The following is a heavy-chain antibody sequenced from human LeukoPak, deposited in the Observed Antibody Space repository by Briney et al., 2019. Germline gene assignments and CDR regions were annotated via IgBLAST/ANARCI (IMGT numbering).Heavy chain of an antibody. CDR1: GGTFSSYA. J-gene: IGHJ4*02. CDR2: ISAYNGNT. D-gene: IGHD5-24*01. Sequence: GASVKVSCKASGGTFSSYAISWVRQAPGQGLEWMGWISAYNGNTNYAQKLQGRVTMTTDTSTSTAYMELRSLRSDDTAVYYCARRDGYTKTCDYWGQGTLVTVSS. V-gene: IGHV1-18*01. CDR3: ARRDGYTKTCDY.